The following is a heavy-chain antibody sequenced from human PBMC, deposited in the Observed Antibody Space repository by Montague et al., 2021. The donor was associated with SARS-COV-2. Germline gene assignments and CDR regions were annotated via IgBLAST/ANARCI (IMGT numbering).Heavy chain of an antibody. D-gene: IGHD5-18*01. CDR2: INWNGGST. Sequence: SLRLSCAASGFTFDDYGMTWVRQAPGKGLEWVSTINWNGGSTSYVDSVKGRFTVSRDNAKDSLHLQMNSLRAEDTALYYCARDHAYTYVIDYWGQGTPVTVSS. V-gene: IGHV3-20*04. J-gene: IGHJ4*02. CDR1: GFTFDDYG. CDR3: ARDHAYTYVIDY.